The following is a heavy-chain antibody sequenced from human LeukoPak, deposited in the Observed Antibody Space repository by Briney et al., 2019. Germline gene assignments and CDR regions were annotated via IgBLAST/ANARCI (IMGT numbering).Heavy chain of an antibody. CDR3: ARTYYYGSGSPFDY. Sequence: SETLSLTCTVSGGSISSSSYYWGWIRQPPGKGLEWIGTIYYSGSTYYNPSLKSRITISVDTSKNQFSLKLRSVTAADTAVYYCARTYYYGSGSPFDYWGQGTLVTVSS. CDR1: GGSISSSSYY. D-gene: IGHD3-10*01. V-gene: IGHV4-39*07. CDR2: IYYSGST. J-gene: IGHJ4*02.